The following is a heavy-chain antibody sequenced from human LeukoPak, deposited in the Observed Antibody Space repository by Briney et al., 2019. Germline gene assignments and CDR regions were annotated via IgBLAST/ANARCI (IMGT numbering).Heavy chain of an antibody. J-gene: IGHJ4*02. D-gene: IGHD6-13*01. Sequence: GGSLRLSCTASGFLFSDYTMSWVRQAPGKGLEWVSFISSSGSTIYYADSVKGRFTISRDIAKNSLFLQMNSLRAEDTAVYYCAREASYSSSWATFDYWGQGTLVTVSS. CDR2: ISSSGSTI. CDR1: GFLFSDYT. V-gene: IGHV3-48*01. CDR3: AREASYSSSWATFDY.